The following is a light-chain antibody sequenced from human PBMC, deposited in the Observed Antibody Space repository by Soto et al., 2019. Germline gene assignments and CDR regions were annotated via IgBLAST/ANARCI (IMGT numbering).Light chain of an antibody. CDR2: LGS. V-gene: IGKV2-28*01. Sequence: DIVMTQSPLSQPVTPGEPASISCRSSQSLLFSNGYNYLDWYLQKPGQSPQLLISLGSNRAPGVPDRFSGSGSGTDFTLKISRVEAEDVGVYYCMQGVETPFTFGPGTKVDIK. J-gene: IGKJ3*01. CDR1: QSLLFSNGYNY. CDR3: MQGVETPFT.